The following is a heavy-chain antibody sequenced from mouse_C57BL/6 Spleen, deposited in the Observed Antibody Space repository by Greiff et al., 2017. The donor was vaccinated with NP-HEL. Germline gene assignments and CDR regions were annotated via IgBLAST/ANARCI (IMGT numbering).Heavy chain of an antibody. CDR1: GYAFSSSW. Sequence: QVQLKESGPELVKPGASVKISCKASGYAFSSSWMNWVKQRPGQGLEWIGRIYPGGGDTNYNGKFKGKATLTADNSSSTAYRQLSSLTSEDSAVYFCAGDLNYWGQGTALTVSS. J-gene: IGHJ2*01. D-gene: IGHD3-3*01. CDR2: IYPGGGDT. CDR3: AGDLNY. V-gene: IGHV1-82*01.